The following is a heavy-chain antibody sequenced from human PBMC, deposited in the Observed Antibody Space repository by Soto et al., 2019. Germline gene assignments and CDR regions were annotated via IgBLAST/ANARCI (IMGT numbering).Heavy chain of an antibody. CDR3: ANFTMTVCSRWDSCGWFDP. CDR1: GFTFSSYG. D-gene: IGHD4-17*01. CDR2: ISYDGSNK. Sequence: QVQLVESGGGVVQPGRSLRLSCAASGFTFSSYGMHWVRQAPGKGLEWVAVISYDGSNKYYADSVKGRFTISRDNSKHTLYLQMNSLRAEDTAVYYCANFTMTVCSRWDSCGWFDPWGQGTLVTVSS. V-gene: IGHV3-30*18. J-gene: IGHJ5*02.